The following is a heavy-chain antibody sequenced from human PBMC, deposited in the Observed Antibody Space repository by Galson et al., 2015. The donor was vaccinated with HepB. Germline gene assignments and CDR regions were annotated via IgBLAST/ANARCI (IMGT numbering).Heavy chain of an antibody. D-gene: IGHD6-19*01. J-gene: IGHJ6*02. CDR3: AKDLWAVADIGYYYYGMDV. CDR1: GFTFSSYA. Sequence: SLRLSCAASGFTFSSYAMSWVRQAPGKGLEWVSAISGSGGSTYYADSVKGRFTISRDNSKNTLYLQMNSLRAEDTAVYYCAKDLWAVADIGYYYYGMDVWGQGTTVTVSS. CDR2: ISGSGGST. V-gene: IGHV3-23*01.